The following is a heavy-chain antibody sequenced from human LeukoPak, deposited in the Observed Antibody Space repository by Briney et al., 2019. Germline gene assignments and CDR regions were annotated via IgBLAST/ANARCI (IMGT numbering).Heavy chain of an antibody. V-gene: IGHV4-61*02. CDR1: GNSISSGDNY. CDR3: ARASYSYDINGWVPFDY. Sequence: SETLSLTCTVSGNSISSGDNYWSWTRQPAGKGLEWIGRIYTSGSTNYNPSLKSRVTISGDTSKNQFSLRLSSVTAADTAVYYCARASYSYDINGWVPFDYWGQGTLVTVSS. CDR2: IYTSGST. J-gene: IGHJ4*02. D-gene: IGHD3-22*01.